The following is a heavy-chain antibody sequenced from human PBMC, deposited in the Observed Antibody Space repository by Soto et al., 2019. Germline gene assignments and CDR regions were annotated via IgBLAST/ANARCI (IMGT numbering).Heavy chain of an antibody. CDR1: GFIFSSYG. D-gene: IGHD5-18*01. Sequence: QVQLVASGGVVVQPGRSLRRSCAASGFIFSSYGMHWVRQAPGKGLEWVAVISYDGSNKYYADTVKGRFTISRDNSKNTLYLQMNSLRAEDTAVYYCAKGSTAMTYFDYWGQGTLVTFAS. CDR2: ISYDGSNK. J-gene: IGHJ4*02. CDR3: AKGSTAMTYFDY. V-gene: IGHV3-30*18.